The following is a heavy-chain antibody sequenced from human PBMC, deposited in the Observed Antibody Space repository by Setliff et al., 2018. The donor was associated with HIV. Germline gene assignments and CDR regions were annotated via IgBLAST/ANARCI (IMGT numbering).Heavy chain of an antibody. D-gene: IGHD6-13*01. J-gene: IGHJ4*02. CDR2: INSRGTT. V-gene: IGHV4-4*09. Sequence: PSETLSLTCTVSGDSLSSSYWSWIRQTPGKGLEWIGYINSRGTTKYNPSLKSRVNISVDTSKDQFSLRLNSLTAADTAMYYCARHVGISIGGTRGDFDCWGQGTLVTAPQ. CDR3: ARHVGISIGGTRGDFDC. CDR1: GDSLSSSY.